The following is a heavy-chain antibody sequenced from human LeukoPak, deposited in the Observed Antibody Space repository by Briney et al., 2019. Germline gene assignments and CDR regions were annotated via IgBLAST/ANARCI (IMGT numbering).Heavy chain of an antibody. Sequence: ASVKVSCKASGYTFTSYYMHWVRQAPGQGLEWMGIINPSGGSTSYAQKFRGRVTMTRDMSTSTVYMELSSLRSEDTAVYYCAREGTGSGAARRFDYWGQETLVTVSS. CDR3: AREGTGSGAARRFDY. V-gene: IGHV1-46*01. J-gene: IGHJ4*02. CDR2: INPSGGST. D-gene: IGHD6-6*01. CDR1: GYTFTSYY.